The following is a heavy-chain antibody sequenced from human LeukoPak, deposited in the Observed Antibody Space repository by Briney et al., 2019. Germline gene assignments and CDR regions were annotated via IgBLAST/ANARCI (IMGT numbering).Heavy chain of an antibody. CDR1: GGSISSDGYY. J-gene: IGHJ3*01. V-gene: IGHV4-30-2*01. CDR2: IYYTGST. CDR3: ASPMTLVVRGLAGIDAFDV. Sequence: SETLSLTCTVSGGSISSDGYYWSWIRQPPGKGLEWIGHIYYTGSTHYNASLKSRVTISVDRSKNQVSLNLNSVTAADTAVYYCASPMTLVVRGLAGIDAFDVWGQGTMVTVSS. D-gene: IGHD3-10*01.